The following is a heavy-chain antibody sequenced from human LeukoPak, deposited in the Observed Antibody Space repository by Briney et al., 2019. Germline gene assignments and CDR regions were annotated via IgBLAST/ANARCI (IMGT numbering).Heavy chain of an antibody. Sequence: PGGSLRLSCAASGFAFNNYAMSWVRQAPGKGLEWVSAISGSGDSTYYADSVKGRFTISIDNSKNTLYLQMNSLRAEDTAVYYCARDPVYGDYDYWGQGTLVTVSS. CDR3: ARDPVYGDYDY. CDR1: GFAFNNYA. V-gene: IGHV3-23*01. D-gene: IGHD4-17*01. CDR2: ISGSGDST. J-gene: IGHJ4*02.